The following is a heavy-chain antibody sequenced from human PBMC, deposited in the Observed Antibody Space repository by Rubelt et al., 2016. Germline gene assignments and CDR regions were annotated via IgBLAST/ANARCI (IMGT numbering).Heavy chain of an antibody. CDR1: GFTFSSYA. D-gene: IGHD2-15*01. CDR2: ISGSGGST. J-gene: IGHJ4*02. CDR3: AKDDTGYCSGGSCLPGSD. Sequence: GGSLRLSCAASGFTFSSYAMSWVRQAPGKGLEWVSAISGSGGSTYYADSVKGRFTISRDNSKNTLYLQMNSLRAEDTAVYYCAKDDTGYCSGGSCLPGSDWGQGTLVTVSS. V-gene: IGHV3-23*01.